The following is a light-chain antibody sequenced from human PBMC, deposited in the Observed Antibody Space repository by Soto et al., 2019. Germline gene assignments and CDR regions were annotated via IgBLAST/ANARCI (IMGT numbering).Light chain of an antibody. V-gene: IGKV1-39*01. CDR2: AAS. CDR3: QQYYNSVLT. Sequence: DIHMTQSPSSLSASLGDRVTITCRASQSISNFLNWFQHKPGKAPKVLISAASTLQSGVPSRFSGSVSGTDFTLTISSLQPEDSASYYCQQYYNSVLTFGGGTKVDIK. J-gene: IGKJ4*01. CDR1: QSISNF.